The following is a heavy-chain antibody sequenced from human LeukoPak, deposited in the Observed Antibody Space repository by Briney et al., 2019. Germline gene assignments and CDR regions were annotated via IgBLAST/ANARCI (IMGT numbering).Heavy chain of an antibody. CDR1: GFTFSNYA. J-gene: IGHJ3*02. Sequence: GGSLKLSCAASGFTFSNYAMNWVRQPPGKGLEWVSRISGSVGITFYADSVKGRFTISRDNSKNTLYMQMNSLRAENTAVYYCAKVTSESDAFDIWGQGTMVTVSS. CDR2: ISGSVGIT. V-gene: IGHV3-23*01. CDR3: AKVTSESDAFDI.